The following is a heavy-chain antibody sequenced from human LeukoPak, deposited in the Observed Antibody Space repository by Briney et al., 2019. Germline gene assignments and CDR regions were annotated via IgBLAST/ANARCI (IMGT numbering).Heavy chain of an antibody. J-gene: IGHJ4*02. D-gene: IGHD3-10*01. V-gene: IGHV4-59*12. Sequence: PSETLSLTCTVSGGSISSYYWSWIRQPPGKGLEWIGYIYYSGTTNYNPSLKSRVTISVDTSKNQFSLKLSSVTAADTAVYYCARVFRDPYGSGSYPFDYWGQGTLVTVSS. CDR3: ARVFRDPYGSGSYPFDY. CDR2: IYYSGTT. CDR1: GGSISSYY.